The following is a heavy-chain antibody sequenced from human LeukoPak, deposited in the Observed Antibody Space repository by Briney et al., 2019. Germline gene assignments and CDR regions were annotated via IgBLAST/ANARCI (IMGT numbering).Heavy chain of an antibody. V-gene: IGHV3-30-3*01. CDR2: ISYDGSNK. CDR1: GFIFSTYW. J-gene: IGHJ4*02. Sequence: GGSLRLSCTGSGFIFSTYWMHWVRQAPGKGLEWVAVISYDGSNKYYADSVKGRFTISGDNSKNTLYLQMNSLRAEDTAVYYCANIYCSGGTCTYFDDWGQGTLVTVSS. CDR3: ANIYCSGGTCTYFDD. D-gene: IGHD2-15*01.